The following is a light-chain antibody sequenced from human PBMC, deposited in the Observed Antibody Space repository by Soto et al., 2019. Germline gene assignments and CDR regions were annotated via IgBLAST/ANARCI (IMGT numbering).Light chain of an antibody. CDR1: QSLSSRY. V-gene: IGKV3-15*01. CDR2: CES. Sequence: IVLTQSPGTLSLSPGERAPLSCCASQSLSSRYLAWYQQKTGKAPRILIYCESTRDTDIPDRLSGSGSGTELNLTISRLQSEDFAVYYCQQYYNWPRTFGQGTKVDIK. J-gene: IGKJ1*01. CDR3: QQYYNWPRT.